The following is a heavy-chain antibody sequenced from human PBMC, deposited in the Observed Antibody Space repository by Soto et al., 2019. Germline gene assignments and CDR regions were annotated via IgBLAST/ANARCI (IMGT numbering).Heavy chain of an antibody. J-gene: IGHJ3*02. CDR1: SGSISSSNW. D-gene: IGHD6-19*01. V-gene: IGHV4-4*02. CDR3: AGGITVAGPSRDGFDI. Sequence: QVQLQESGPGLVKPSGTLSLTCAVSSGSISSSNWWSWVRQPPGKGLEWIGEIYHSGSTNYNPSLKSPVTISVDKSTNQFSLKLSSVTAADTAVYYWAGGITVAGPSRDGFDIWGQGTMVTVSS. CDR2: IYHSGST.